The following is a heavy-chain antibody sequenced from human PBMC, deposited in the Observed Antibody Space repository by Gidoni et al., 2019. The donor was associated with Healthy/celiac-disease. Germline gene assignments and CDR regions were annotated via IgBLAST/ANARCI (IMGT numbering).Heavy chain of an antibody. CDR2: ISSSSSTI. CDR3: ARGPHGVVTSVPDAFDI. Sequence: EVQLVESGGGLVQPGGSLRLSCAASGFTFSSYSMNWVRQAPGKGLEWVSYISSSSSTIYYADSVKGRFTISRDNAKNSLYLQMNSLRDEDTAVYYCARGPHGVVTSVPDAFDIWGQGTMVTVSS. CDR1: GFTFSSYS. D-gene: IGHD3-3*01. V-gene: IGHV3-48*02. J-gene: IGHJ3*02.